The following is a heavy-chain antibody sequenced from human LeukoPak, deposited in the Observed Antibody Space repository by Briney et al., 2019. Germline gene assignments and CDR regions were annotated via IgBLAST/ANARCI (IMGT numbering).Heavy chain of an antibody. CDR3: ARHLAAGKWALFDY. V-gene: IGHV4-59*08. CDR2: IYYSGST. CDR1: GGSISSYY. J-gene: IGHJ4*02. D-gene: IGHD6-13*01. Sequence: SETLSLTCTVSGGSISSYYWSWIRQPPGKGLEWTGYIYYSGSTNYNPSLKSRVTISVDTSKNQFSLKLSSVTAADTAVYYCARHLAAGKWALFDYWGQGTLVTVSS.